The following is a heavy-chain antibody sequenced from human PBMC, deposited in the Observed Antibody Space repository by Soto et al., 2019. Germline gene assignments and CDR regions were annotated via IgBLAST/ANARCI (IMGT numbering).Heavy chain of an antibody. J-gene: IGHJ6*02. CDR2: ISGSGGST. V-gene: IGHV3-23*01. D-gene: IGHD2-15*01. CDR1: GFTFSSYA. CDR3: AKDLANNPKVVVAARSYYYYGMDV. Sequence: GGSLRLSCAASGFTFSSYAMSWVRQAPGKGLEWVSAISGSGGSTYYADSVKGRFTISRDNSKHTLYLQMNSLRAEDTAVYYCAKDLANNPKVVVAARSYYYYGMDVWCQGTTVTVSS.